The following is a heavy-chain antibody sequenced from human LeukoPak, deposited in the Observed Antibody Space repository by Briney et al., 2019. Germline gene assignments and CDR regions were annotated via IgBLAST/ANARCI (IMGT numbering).Heavy chain of an antibody. CDR1: GFTFSSYA. J-gene: IGHJ4*02. D-gene: IGHD6-19*01. Sequence: QAGGTLRLSCAASGFTFSSYAMSWVRQAPGKGLEWVSAISGSGGSTYYADSVKGRFTISRDNSKNTLYLQMNSLRAEDTAVYYCAKLPQGGWYYFDYWGQGTLVTVSS. V-gene: IGHV3-23*01. CDR2: ISGSGGST. CDR3: AKLPQGGWYYFDY.